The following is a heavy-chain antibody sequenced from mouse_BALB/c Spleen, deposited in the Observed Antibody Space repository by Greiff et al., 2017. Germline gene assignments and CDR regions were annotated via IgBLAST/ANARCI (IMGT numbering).Heavy chain of an antibody. CDR1: GYTFTSYW. D-gene: IGHD1-1*02. CDR2: IDPSDSYT. V-gene: IGHV1S127*01. Sequence: VQLQQSGAELVKPGASVKMSCKASGYTFTSYWMHWVKQRPGQGLEWIGVIDPSDSYTSYNQKFKGKATLTVDTSSSTAYMQLSSLTSEDSAVYYCTRGSYYFDYWGQGTTLTVSS. J-gene: IGHJ2*01. CDR3: TRGSYYFDY.